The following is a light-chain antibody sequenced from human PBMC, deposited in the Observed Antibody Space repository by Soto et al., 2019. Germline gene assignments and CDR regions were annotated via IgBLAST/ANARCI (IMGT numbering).Light chain of an antibody. CDR2: RNN. V-gene: IGLV1-47*01. CDR3: AAWDDSLSGRYV. CDR1: SSNIGSNY. J-gene: IGLJ1*01. Sequence: QLVLTQPPSASGTPGQRVTISCSGSSSNIGSNYVYWYQQLPGTAPKLLIYRNNQRPSGVPDRFSGSKSGTSASLAISGLRPEDEADYYCAAWDDSLSGRYVFGTGTKLPS.